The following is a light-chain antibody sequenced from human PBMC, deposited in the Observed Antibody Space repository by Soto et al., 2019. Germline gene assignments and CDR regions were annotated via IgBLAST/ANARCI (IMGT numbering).Light chain of an antibody. CDR3: QSYDSSLSGYV. Sequence: QSVLTQPPSVSGAPGQTVTISCTGSSSNIGAGYDVHWYQQLPGTAPKLLTYGNSHRPSGVPDRFSGSKSGTSASLAITGLQAEDEADYYCQSYDSSLSGYVFGTGTKVTVL. V-gene: IGLV1-40*01. CDR1: SSNIGAGYD. J-gene: IGLJ1*01. CDR2: GNS.